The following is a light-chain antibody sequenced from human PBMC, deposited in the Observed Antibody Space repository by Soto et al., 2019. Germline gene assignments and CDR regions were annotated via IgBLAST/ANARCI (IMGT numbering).Light chain of an antibody. Sequence: IQMTQSPSTLPTSVRDSVTITCRASQSISSWLAWYQQKPGKAPKLLIYDASSLESGVPSRFSGSGSGTEFTLTITSLQPDDFATYYCQQYNSYPWTFGQGTKVDIK. J-gene: IGKJ1*01. CDR1: QSISSW. V-gene: IGKV1-5*01. CDR3: QQYNSYPWT. CDR2: DAS.